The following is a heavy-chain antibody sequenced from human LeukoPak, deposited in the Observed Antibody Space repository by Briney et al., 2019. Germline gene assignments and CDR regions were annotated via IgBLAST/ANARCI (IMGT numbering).Heavy chain of an antibody. CDR1: GGTFSSYA. Sequence: SVKVSCKASGGTFSSYAISWVRQAPGQGLEWMGGIIPIFGTANYAQKFQGRVTITADESTSTAYMELSSLRSEDTAVYYCARDQYYYDSSGYPERWFDPWGQGTLVTVSS. V-gene: IGHV1-69*13. CDR2: IIPIFGTA. D-gene: IGHD3-22*01. CDR3: ARDQYYYDSSGYPERWFDP. J-gene: IGHJ5*02.